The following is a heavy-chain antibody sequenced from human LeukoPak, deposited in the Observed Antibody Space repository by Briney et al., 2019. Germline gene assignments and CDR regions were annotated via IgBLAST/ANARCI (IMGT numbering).Heavy chain of an antibody. V-gene: IGHV3-11*01. CDR3: ARRYSPSIEYYFDY. J-gene: IGHJ4*02. D-gene: IGHD2-15*01. CDR2: ISSSGSTI. CDR1: GFTFSAYY. Sequence: GGSLRLSCAASGFTFSAYYMSWIRQAPGKGLEWVSYISSSGSTIYYADSVKGRFTISRDNAKNSLYLQMNSLRAEDTTVYYCARRYSPSIEYYFDYWGQGTLVTVSS.